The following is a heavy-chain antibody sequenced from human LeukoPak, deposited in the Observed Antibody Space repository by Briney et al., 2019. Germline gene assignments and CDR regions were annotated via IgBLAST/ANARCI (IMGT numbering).Heavy chain of an antibody. CDR3: AGRHDYGDFPNWFDP. J-gene: IGHJ5*02. CDR2: IYYSGTT. CDR1: GGSISSYY. Sequence: SETLSLTCTVSGGSISSYYWSWIRQPPGKGLEWIGYIYYSGTTNYNPSLKSRVTISVDTSKNQFSLKLSSVTAADTAVYYFAGRHDYGDFPNWFDPWGQGTLVTVSS. D-gene: IGHD4-17*01. V-gene: IGHV4-59*08.